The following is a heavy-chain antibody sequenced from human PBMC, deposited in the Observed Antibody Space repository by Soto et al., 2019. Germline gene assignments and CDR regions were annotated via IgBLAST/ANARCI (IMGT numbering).Heavy chain of an antibody. Sequence: QVQLVQSGAEMKKPGSSVKVSCQSSGGTFNTYAMNWVRQAPGQGPEWMGDISPMFGAANYAPKFQGRVTITADESTGTSYMQLSSLTSEDTALYFCAREVQVHTPGLVYWGQGTLVTVSS. CDR2: ISPMFGAA. CDR1: GGTFNTYA. CDR3: AREVQVHTPGLVY. V-gene: IGHV1-69*19. J-gene: IGHJ4*02. D-gene: IGHD3-10*01.